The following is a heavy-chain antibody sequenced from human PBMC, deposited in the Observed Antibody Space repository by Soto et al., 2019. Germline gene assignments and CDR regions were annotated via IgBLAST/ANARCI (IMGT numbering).Heavy chain of an antibody. CDR2: IYYSGST. Sequence: QLQLQESGPGLVKPSETLSLTCTVSGGSISSSSYYWGWIRQPPGKGLEWIGSIYYSGSTYYNPSLQSRVTTYVDRCMNQSSLMLSSVPAADTAVYYCGRHLRSYYDFWSGYYTPYFDYWGQGTLVTVSS. D-gene: IGHD3-3*01. CDR3: GRHLRSYYDFWSGYYTPYFDY. CDR1: GGSISSSSYY. J-gene: IGHJ4*02. V-gene: IGHV4-39*01.